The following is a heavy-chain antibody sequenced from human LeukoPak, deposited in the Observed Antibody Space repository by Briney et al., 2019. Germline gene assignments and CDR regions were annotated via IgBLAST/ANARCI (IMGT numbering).Heavy chain of an antibody. D-gene: IGHD5-12*01. CDR2: ISSSSSYI. J-gene: IGHJ4*02. CDR3: ARERGYSGYDWGD. V-gene: IGHV3-21*01. Sequence: PGGSLRLSCAASGFTFSSYSMNWVRQAPGKGLEWVSSISSSSSYIYYADSVKGRFTISRDNAKSSLYLQMNSLRAEDTAVYYCARERGYSGYDWGDWGQGTLVTVSS. CDR1: GFTFSSYS.